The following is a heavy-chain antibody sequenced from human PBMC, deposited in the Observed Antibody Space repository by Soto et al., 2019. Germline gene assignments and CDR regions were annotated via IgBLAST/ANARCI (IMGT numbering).Heavy chain of an antibody. D-gene: IGHD3-10*01. CDR1: GYSFTNYW. Sequence: GESLKISCKGSGYSFTNYWIGWVRQMPGKGLEWMAIIYPGDSETRYSPSLQGQVIVSADKSTSTAYLQWNSLEASDTAIYYCATLREAGDLRDYWGQGTLVTVSS. CDR2: IYPGDSET. CDR3: ATLREAGDLRDY. J-gene: IGHJ4*02. V-gene: IGHV5-51*01.